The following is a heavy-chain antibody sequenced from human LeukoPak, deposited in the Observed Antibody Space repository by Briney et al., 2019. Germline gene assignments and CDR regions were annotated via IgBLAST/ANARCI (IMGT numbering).Heavy chain of an antibody. J-gene: IGHJ5*02. CDR2: VYHSGIT. V-gene: IGHV4-59*01. Sequence: SETLSLTCSVSGDSINNKFWTWIRQPPGKGLEWIGYVYHSGITNYNPSLNSRVTMLIDASKNQISLTLGSVTAADPAVYYCVRDIRPWFDTWGQGTLVTVSS. CDR1: GDSINNKF. CDR3: VRDIRPWFDT.